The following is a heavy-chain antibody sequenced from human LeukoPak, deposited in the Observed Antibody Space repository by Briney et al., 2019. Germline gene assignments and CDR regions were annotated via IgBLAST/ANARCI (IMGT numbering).Heavy chain of an antibody. Sequence: GGSLRLSCAASGFTFSSYWMSWVRQAPGKGLEWVANIKQDGSEKYYVDSVKGRFTISRDNAKNSLYLQMNSPRAEDTAVYYCARHGHYDFWSGYYTWRPYYYMDVWGKGTTVTVSS. CDR1: GFTFSSYW. CDR2: IKQDGSEK. CDR3: ARHGHYDFWSGYYTWRPYYYMDV. V-gene: IGHV3-7*01. D-gene: IGHD3-3*01. J-gene: IGHJ6*03.